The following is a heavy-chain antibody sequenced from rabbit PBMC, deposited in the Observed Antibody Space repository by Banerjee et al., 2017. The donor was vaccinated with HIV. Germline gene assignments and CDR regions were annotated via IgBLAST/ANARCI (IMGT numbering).Heavy chain of an antibody. V-gene: IGHV1S40*01. J-gene: IGHJ4*01. CDR2: ITYGGSA. Sequence: QSLEESGGDLVKPGASLTPTCTASGFDLSSSYYMSWVRQAPGKGLEWIGYITYGGSAYYASWVKGRFTISRDNAQNTVSLQLNSLTAADTATYFCARGYVGYPSLNLWGQGTLVTVS. CDR3: ARGYVGYPSLNL. D-gene: IGHD7-1*01. CDR1: GFDLSSSYY.